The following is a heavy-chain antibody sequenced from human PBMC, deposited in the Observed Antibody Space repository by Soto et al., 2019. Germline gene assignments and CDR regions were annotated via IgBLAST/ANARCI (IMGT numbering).Heavy chain of an antibody. CDR1: GFTFSSYA. CDR3: AKDPEIVVVVAATGPLI. J-gene: IGHJ3*02. V-gene: IGHV3-23*01. D-gene: IGHD2-15*01. Sequence: GGSLRLSCAASGFTFSSYAMSWVRQAPGKGLEWVSAISGSGGSTYYADSVKGRFTISRDNSKNTLYLQMNSLRAEDTAVYHCAKDPEIVVVVAATGPLIWGQGTMVTVSS. CDR2: ISGSGGST.